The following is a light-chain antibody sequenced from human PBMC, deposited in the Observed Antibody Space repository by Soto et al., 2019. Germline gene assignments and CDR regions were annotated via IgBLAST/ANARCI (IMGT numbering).Light chain of an antibody. V-gene: IGLV2-14*01. J-gene: IGLJ1*01. CDR3: ISYTSSSIDYV. Sequence: QSALTQPASVSGSPGQSITISCTGTSSDVGGYNYVSWYQQHPGKAPKLMIYEVSNRPSGVSNRFSGSKSGNTASLTISWLQAEDEDEYYCISYTSSSIDYVFGTGTKLTVL. CDR2: EVS. CDR1: SSDVGGYNY.